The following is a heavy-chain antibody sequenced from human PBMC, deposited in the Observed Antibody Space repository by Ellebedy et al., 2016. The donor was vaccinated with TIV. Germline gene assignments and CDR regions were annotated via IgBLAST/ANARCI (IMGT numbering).Heavy chain of an antibody. J-gene: IGHJ4*02. CDR2: IYRTGSH. CDR1: GDTLSDSLHY. Sequence: SETLSLTCTVSGDTLSDSLHYWDWIRQSPGTGLEWIGSIYRTGSHYLNPSLKSRASISVFTSENRFSLRLNSVTAVDTAVYYCARPGEHQQVPRFWGQGIPVTVTS. V-gene: IGHV4-39*01. CDR3: ARPGEHQQVPRF. D-gene: IGHD6-13*01.